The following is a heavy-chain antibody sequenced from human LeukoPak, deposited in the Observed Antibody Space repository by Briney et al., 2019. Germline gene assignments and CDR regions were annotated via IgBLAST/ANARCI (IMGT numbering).Heavy chain of an antibody. J-gene: IGHJ5*02. CDR3: ARKYYDTLTGSNWFDP. D-gene: IGHD3-9*01. Sequence: PSETLSLTCTVSGGSISSSSYYWGWIRQPPGKGLEWIGSIYYSGSTYYNPSLKSRVTISVDTSKNQFSLKLSSVTAADTAVYYCARKYYDTLTGSNWFDPWGQGTLVTVSS. CDR2: IYYSGST. CDR1: GGSISSSSYY. V-gene: IGHV4-39*01.